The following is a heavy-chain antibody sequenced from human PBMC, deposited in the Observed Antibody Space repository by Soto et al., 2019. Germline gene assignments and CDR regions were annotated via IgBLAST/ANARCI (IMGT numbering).Heavy chain of an antibody. D-gene: IGHD5-18*01. CDR3: ARTRVTAMDFVSL. J-gene: IGHJ4*02. CDR2: MNPNSSNT. V-gene: IGHV1-8*01. CDR1: GYTFTSYD. Sequence: ASVKVSCKASGYTFTSYDINWVRQATGQGLERIGWMNPNSSNTGYAQKNQGRVTMTKNTSISTAYMELSSLRSEDTAVYYCARTRVTAMDFVSLWGQGTLVTVSS.